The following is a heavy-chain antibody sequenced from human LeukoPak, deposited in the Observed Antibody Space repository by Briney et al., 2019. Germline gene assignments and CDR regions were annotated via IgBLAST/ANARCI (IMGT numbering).Heavy chain of an antibody. V-gene: IGHV4-59*01. CDR1: GGSISSYY. J-gene: IGHJ4*02. CDR2: IYYSGST. Sequence: SETLSLTCTVSGGSISSYYWSWIRQPPGKGLEWVGYIYYSGSTNYNPSLKGRVTISVDTSKNQFSLKLSSVTAADTAVYYCASLAYCGGDCYSGVDYWGQGTLVTVSS. D-gene: IGHD2-21*02. CDR3: ASLAYCGGDCYSGVDY.